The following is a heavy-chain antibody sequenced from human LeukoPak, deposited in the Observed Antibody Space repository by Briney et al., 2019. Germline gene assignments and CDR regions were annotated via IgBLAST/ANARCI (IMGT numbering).Heavy chain of an antibody. CDR1: GFTVSSNY. CDR3: ARTTKEFYILTGYYFDY. D-gene: IGHD3-9*01. V-gene: IGHV3-53*01. Sequence: GGSLRLSCAASGFTVSSNYMSWVRQAPGKGLEWVSVIYRGGSTYYADSVKGRFTISRDNSKNTLSLQMNSLRAVDTAVYYCARTTKEFYILTGYYFDYLGQGTLGTGSS. J-gene: IGHJ4*02. CDR2: IYRGGST.